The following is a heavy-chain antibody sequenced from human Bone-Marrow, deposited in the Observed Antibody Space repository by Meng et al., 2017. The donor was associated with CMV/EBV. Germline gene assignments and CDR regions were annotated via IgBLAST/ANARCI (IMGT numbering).Heavy chain of an antibody. CDR1: GYTFSTYG. J-gene: IGHJ6*02. CDR3: AREGAGGCSSASCESYHYDMDV. CDR2: IIPFFGTA. D-gene: IGHD2-2*01. V-gene: IGHV1-69*05. Sequence: SVKVSCKASGYTFSTYGISWVRQAPGQGLEWMGGIIPFFGTANYAQKFQDRVTIATDESTSTAYRELSSLRSEDTAVYYGAREGAGGCSSASCESYHYDMDVWGQGTTVTVSS.